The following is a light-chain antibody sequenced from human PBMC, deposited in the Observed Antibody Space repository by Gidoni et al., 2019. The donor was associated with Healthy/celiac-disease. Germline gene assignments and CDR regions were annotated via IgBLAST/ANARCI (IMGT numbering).Light chain of an antibody. Sequence: TQSPATLSLSPGERATLSPRASQSVSSYLAWYQQKPGQAPRLLIYDASNRATGIPARFSGSGSGTDFTLTISSLEPEDFAVYYCQQRSNWLFTFGPGTKVDI. CDR1: QSVSSY. CDR2: DAS. J-gene: IGKJ3*01. V-gene: IGKV3-11*01. CDR3: QQRSNWLFT.